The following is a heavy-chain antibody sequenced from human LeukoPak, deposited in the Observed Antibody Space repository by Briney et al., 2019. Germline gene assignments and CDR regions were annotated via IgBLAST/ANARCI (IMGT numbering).Heavy chain of an antibody. CDR2: IYHSGST. V-gene: IGHV4-4*02. CDR1: GGSISSSNW. Sequence: SETLSLTCAVSGGSISSSNWWSWVRQPPGKGLEWIGEIYHSGSTNYNPSLKSRVTISVDTSKNQFSLKLSSVTAADTAVYYCARVAPLHYYYMDVWGKGTTVTVSS. CDR3: ARVAPLHYYYMDV. J-gene: IGHJ6*03.